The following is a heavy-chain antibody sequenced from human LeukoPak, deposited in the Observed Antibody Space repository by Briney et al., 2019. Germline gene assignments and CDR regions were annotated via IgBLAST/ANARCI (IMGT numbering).Heavy chain of an antibody. J-gene: IGHJ4*02. D-gene: IGHD4-17*01. CDR1: GYSFTSYW. V-gene: IGHV5-51*01. CDR3: ARLDDYGDYLDY. Sequence: GESLKISCKGSGYSFTSYWISWVRPMTGKGMEWMGIIYPGDSDTRYSPSFQGQVTMSADKSISTAYLQWSSLKASDTAMYYCARLDDYGDYLDYWGQGTLVTVSS. CDR2: IYPGDSDT.